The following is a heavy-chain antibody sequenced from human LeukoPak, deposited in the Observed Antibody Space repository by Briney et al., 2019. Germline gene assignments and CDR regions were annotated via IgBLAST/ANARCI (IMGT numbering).Heavy chain of an antibody. V-gene: IGHV3-11*04. CDR3: ARGSITMIVVVINFDY. Sequence: PGGSLRLSCAASGFTFSDYYMSWIRQAPGKGLEWVSYISSSGSTIYYADSVKGRFTISRGNAKNSLYLQMNSLRAEDTAVYYCARGSITMIVVVINFDYWGQGTLVTVSS. CDR1: GFTFSDYY. J-gene: IGHJ4*02. CDR2: ISSSGSTI. D-gene: IGHD3-22*01.